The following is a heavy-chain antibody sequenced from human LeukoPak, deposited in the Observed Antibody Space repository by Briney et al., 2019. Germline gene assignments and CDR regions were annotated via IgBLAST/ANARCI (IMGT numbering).Heavy chain of an antibody. CDR1: GGSISSGGYY. J-gene: IGHJ4*02. D-gene: IGHD2-21*02. CDR3: ARLTTCGGDCPSYYFDY. CDR2: IYYSGST. V-gene: IGHV4-31*03. Sequence: SETLSLTCTVSGGSISSGGYYWSWIRQHPGKGLEWIGYIYYSGSTYYNPSLKSRVTISVDTSKNQFSLKLSSVTAADTAVYYCARLTTCGGDCPSYYFDYWGQGTLVTVSS.